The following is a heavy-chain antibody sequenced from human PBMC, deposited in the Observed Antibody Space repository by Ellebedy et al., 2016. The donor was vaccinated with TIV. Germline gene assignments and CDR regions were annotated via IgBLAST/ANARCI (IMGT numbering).Heavy chain of an antibody. CDR2: IKSDGSST. CDR1: GFTFSDYT. J-gene: IGHJ4*02. Sequence: GGSLRLSCAASGFTFSDYTMYWVRQPPGKGLVWVSRIKSDGSSTSYADSVKGRFTISRDNAKNTLYLQMNSLRAEDTAVYYCARDPPRYYDSSGYYPFDYWGQGTLVTVSS. CDR3: ARDPPRYYDSSGYYPFDY. V-gene: IGHV3-74*01. D-gene: IGHD3-22*01.